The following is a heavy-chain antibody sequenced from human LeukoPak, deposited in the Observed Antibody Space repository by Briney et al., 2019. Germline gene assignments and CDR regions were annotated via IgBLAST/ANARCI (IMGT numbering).Heavy chain of an antibody. CDR1: GGSISSYY. D-gene: IGHD6-13*01. CDR2: IYYSGST. V-gene: IGHV4-59*12. J-gene: IGHJ5*02. Sequence: PSETLSLTCTVSGGSISSYYWSWIRQPPGKGLEWIGYIYYSGSTNYNPSLKSRVTISVDTSKNQFSLKLSSVTAADTAVYYCARLNGYSSSWYGGGYNWFDPWGQGTLVTVSS. CDR3: ARLNGYSSSWYGGGYNWFDP.